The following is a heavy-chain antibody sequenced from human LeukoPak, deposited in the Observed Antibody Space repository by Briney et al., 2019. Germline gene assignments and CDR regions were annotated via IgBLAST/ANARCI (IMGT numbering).Heavy chain of an antibody. Sequence: GASVKVSCKASGGTFSSYAISWVRQAPGQRLEWMGRIIPILGIANYAQKFQGRVTITADKSTSTAYMELSSLRSEDTAVYYCAREGDITGDSSFDYWGQGTLVTVSS. D-gene: IGHD1-20*01. V-gene: IGHV1-69*04. J-gene: IGHJ4*02. CDR2: IIPILGIA. CDR3: AREGDITGDSSFDY. CDR1: GGTFSSYA.